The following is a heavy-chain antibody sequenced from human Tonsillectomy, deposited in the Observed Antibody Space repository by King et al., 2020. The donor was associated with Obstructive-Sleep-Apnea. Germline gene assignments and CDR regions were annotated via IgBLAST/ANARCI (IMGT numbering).Heavy chain of an antibody. CDR2: ISWNRGSI. Sequence: VQLVESGGGLVQPGRSLRLSCAASGFSFDDYAMHWVRHAPGKGLEWVSGISWNRGSIAYADSVRGRFTISRDNAKNSLYLQMNSLGPEDTALYYCAKDTYRSGWYGAFDIWVQGTLVTVSS. J-gene: IGHJ3*02. V-gene: IGHV3-9*01. CDR1: GFSFDDYA. CDR3: AKDTYRSGWYGAFDI. D-gene: IGHD6-19*01.